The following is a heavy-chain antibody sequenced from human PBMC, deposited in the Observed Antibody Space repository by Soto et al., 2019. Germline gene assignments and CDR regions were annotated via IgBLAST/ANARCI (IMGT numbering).Heavy chain of an antibody. CDR3: ARVWGGAFDI. CDR1: GGSISSYF. CDR2: IYYSGST. J-gene: IGHJ3*02. D-gene: IGHD3-10*01. V-gene: IGHV4-59*07. Sequence: PSYRLSLTCAVSGGSISSYFWSWIRQPPGKGLEWIGYIYYSGSTNYNPSLKSRVTISVDTSKNQFSLKLSSVTAADTAVYYCARVWGGAFDIWGQGTMVTVSS.